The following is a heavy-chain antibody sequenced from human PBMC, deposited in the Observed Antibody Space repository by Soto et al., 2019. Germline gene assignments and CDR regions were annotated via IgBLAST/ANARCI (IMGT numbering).Heavy chain of an antibody. V-gene: IGHV3-48*02. J-gene: IGHJ4*02. CDR3: VRGRDNYYFEF. Sequence: GGSLRLSCKSSVCTFSGYSMDCVRQAPGKGLEWIAYISGGGVPVYYADSVKGRFTISRDNAKNSLYLQMNHLRDEDTAIYYCVRGRDNYYFEFWGQGALVNVSS. D-gene: IGHD1-1*01. CDR2: ISGGGVPV. CDR1: VCTFSGYS.